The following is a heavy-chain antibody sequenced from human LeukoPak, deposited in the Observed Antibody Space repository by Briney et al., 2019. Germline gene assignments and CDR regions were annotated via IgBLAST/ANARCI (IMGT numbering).Heavy chain of an antibody. CDR3: ARDHLNLDYFDY. D-gene: IGHD1-14*01. CDR2: IIPIFGTA. J-gene: IGHJ4*02. CDR1: GGTFSSYA. Sequence: ASVKVSCKASGGTFSSYAISWVRQAPGQGLEWMGGIIPIFGTANYAQKFQGRVTITADESTSTAYMELSSLRSEDTAVYYCARDHLNLDYFDYWGQGTLVTVSS. V-gene: IGHV1-69*13.